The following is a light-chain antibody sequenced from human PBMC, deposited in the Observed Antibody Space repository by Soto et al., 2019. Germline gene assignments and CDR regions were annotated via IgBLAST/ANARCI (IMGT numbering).Light chain of an antibody. CDR3: QQYYSYPQT. Sequence: AIRMTQSPSSFSASTGDRVTITCRASQGISSYLAWYQQKPGKAPKLLIYAASTLPSGVPSRFSGSGSGTDFTLTISCLHSEDFAAYYCQQYYSYPQTFGQGTKLEIK. CDR1: QGISSY. CDR2: AAS. V-gene: IGKV1-8*01. J-gene: IGKJ2*01.